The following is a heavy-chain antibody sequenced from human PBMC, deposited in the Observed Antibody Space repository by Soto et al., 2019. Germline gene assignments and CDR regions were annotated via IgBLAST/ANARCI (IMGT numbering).Heavy chain of an antibody. CDR1: GGSISSGGYY. CDR2: IYYSGST. CDR3: ARDCGTNYYYYYGMDV. Sequence: PSETLSLTCTVSGGSISSGGYYWSWIRQHPGKGLEWIGYIYYSGSTYYNPSLKSRVTISVDTSKNQFSLKLSSVTAADTAVYYCARDCGTNYYYYYGMDVWGQGTTVTVS. J-gene: IGHJ6*02. V-gene: IGHV4-31*03. D-gene: IGHD1-1*01.